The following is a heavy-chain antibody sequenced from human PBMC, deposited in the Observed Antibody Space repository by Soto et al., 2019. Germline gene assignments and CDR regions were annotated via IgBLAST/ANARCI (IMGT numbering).Heavy chain of an antibody. V-gene: IGHV4-39*01. D-gene: IGHD3-10*01. CDR1: GGSISSSSYY. Sequence: SETLSLTCTVSGGSISSSSYYWGWIRQPPGKGLEWIGSIYYSGSTYYNPSLKSRVTISVDTSKNQFSLKLSSVTAADTAVYYCARQWFGESKTYYFDYWGQGTLVTVSS. J-gene: IGHJ4*02. CDR2: IYYSGST. CDR3: ARQWFGESKTYYFDY.